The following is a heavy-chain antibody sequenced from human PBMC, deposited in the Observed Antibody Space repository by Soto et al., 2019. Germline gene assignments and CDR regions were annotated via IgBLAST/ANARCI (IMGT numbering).Heavy chain of an antibody. CDR1: GFSFTNYG. V-gene: IGHV3-30*18. D-gene: IGHD6-19*01. Sequence: LRLSCAVSGFSFTNYGMHWVRQAPGKGLEWVAVISYHGSNKYYADSVKGRFTISRDSSKNTVDLQMTRLRAEDTAVYYCAKDQWACSGRGRYTPHTYFFAMDVWGQGTTVTVSS. CDR2: ISYHGSNK. J-gene: IGHJ6*02. CDR3: AKDQWACSGRGRYTPHTYFFAMDV.